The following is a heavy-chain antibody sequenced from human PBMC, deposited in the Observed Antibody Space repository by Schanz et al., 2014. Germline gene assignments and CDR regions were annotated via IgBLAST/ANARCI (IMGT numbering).Heavy chain of an antibody. CDR1: GYSFTTYG. D-gene: IGHD3-10*01. J-gene: IGHJ3*02. V-gene: IGHV1-18*01. Sequence: QVQLVQSGVEVKRPGASVRVSCKASGYSFTTYGLNWVRQAPGQGFEWMAWMSYNGNTKYAQSLQGRVTVTRDTSTSTSYMELRSLTSDDTAVYYCARVHIATYHYNSPGAFDIWGQGTRVTVSS. CDR2: MSYNGNT. CDR3: ARVHIATYHYNSPGAFDI.